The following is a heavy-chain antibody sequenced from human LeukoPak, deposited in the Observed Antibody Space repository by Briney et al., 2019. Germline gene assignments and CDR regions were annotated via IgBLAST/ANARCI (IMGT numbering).Heavy chain of an antibody. J-gene: IGHJ6*02. V-gene: IGHV3-48*02. CDR3: AREVLVPAAIRASGMDV. D-gene: IGHD2-2*01. Sequence: GGSLRLSCAASGFTFSSYSMNWVRQAPGKGLEWVSYISSSSGTIYYADSVKGRFTISRGNAKNSLYLQMSSLRDEDTAVYYCAREVLVPAAIRASGMDVWGQGTTVTVSS. CDR1: GFTFSSYS. CDR2: ISSSSGTI.